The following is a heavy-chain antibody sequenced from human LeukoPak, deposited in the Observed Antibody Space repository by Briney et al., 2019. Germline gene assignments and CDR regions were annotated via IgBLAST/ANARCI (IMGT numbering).Heavy chain of an antibody. CDR1: GGSISSCY. D-gene: IGHD3-10*01. CDR3: ARAPYGAGSKPYYFDY. J-gene: IGHJ4*02. Sequence: SETLSLTCTVSGGSISSCYWSWIRQPPGKGLEWIGCLYNTGSTNYSPSLKSRVTISVDTSKNQFSLKLSSVTAADTAVYYCARAPYGAGSKPYYFDYWGQGTLVTVSS. V-gene: IGHV4-59*01. CDR2: LYNTGST.